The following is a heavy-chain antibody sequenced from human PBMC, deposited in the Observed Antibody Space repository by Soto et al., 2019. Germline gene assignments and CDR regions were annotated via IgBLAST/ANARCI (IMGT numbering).Heavy chain of an antibody. CDR3: ARDRSSGWFVY. J-gene: IGHJ4*02. Sequence: ASVKVSCKASGYAFTSYGVSWVRQAPGQGLEWMGWISAYNGNTNYAQKFQGRVALTTDTSTNTAYMELRSLTSDDTAVYYCARDRSSGWFVYWGQGTLVTVS. CDR1: GYAFTSYG. D-gene: IGHD6-19*01. V-gene: IGHV1-18*01. CDR2: ISAYNGNT.